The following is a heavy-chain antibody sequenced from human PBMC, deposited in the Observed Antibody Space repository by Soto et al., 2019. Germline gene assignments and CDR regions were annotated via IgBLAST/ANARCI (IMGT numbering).Heavy chain of an antibody. CDR2: IIPIFGTA. CDR1: GGTFSSYA. Sequence: SVKVSCKASGGTFSSYAISWVRQAPGQGLEWMGGIIPIFGTANYAQKFQGRVTITADESTSTAYMELSSLRSEDTAVYYCATNPAMVITFFDYRGQGTLVTVSS. CDR3: ATNPAMVITFFDY. J-gene: IGHJ4*02. D-gene: IGHD5-18*01. V-gene: IGHV1-69*13.